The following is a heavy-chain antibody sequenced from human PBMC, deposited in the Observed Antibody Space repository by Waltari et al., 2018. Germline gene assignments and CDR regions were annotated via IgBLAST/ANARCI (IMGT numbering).Heavy chain of an antibody. CDR2: VKSKSDGGTR. J-gene: IGHJ4*02. D-gene: IGHD3-3*01. V-gene: IGHV3-15*01. Sequence: EVQLVESGGGLVKPGGSLRLSCAASGFTFSNAWMSWVRQAPGKGLEWVGRVKSKSDGGTRDYSAPVKGRFTISRDDSENTLYLQMNSLKTEDTAVYYCTTLFGDFWSGYFFGFWGQGTLVTVSS. CDR3: TTLFGDFWSGYFFGF. CDR1: GFTFSNAW.